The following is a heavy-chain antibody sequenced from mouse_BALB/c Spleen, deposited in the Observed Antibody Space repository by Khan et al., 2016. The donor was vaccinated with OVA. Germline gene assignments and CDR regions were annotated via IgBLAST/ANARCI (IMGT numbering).Heavy chain of an antibody. CDR3: ARIYGGDFDY. Sequence: EVQLVESGPGLVKPSQSLSLTCTVTGYSITTDYAWNWIRQFPGNKLEWMGYISYSGNTKYNPSLKSRISITRDTSKNQFFLQLKSVTTEDTARFYCARIYGGDFDYWGQGTTPTVPS. V-gene: IGHV3-2*02. CDR1: GYSITTDYA. J-gene: IGHJ2*01. D-gene: IGHD1-1*01. CDR2: ISYSGNT.